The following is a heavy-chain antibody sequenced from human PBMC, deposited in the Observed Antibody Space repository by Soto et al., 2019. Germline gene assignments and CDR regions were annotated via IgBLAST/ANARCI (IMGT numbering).Heavy chain of an antibody. CDR3: AKSYSSSPPAMDV. Sequence: GGSLRLSCAASGFTFSSYGMHWVRQAPGKGLEWVAVISYDGSNKYYADSVKGRFTVSRDNSKNTLYLQMNSLRAEDTAVYYCAKSYSSSPPAMDVWGQGTTVTVSS. CDR1: GFTFSSYG. J-gene: IGHJ6*02. D-gene: IGHD6-6*01. V-gene: IGHV3-30*18. CDR2: ISYDGSNK.